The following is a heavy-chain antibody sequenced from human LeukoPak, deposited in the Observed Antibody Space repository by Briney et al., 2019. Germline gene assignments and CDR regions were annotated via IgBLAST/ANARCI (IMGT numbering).Heavy chain of an antibody. Sequence: SETLSLTCTVSGGSLSSYYWSWIRQPPGKGLEWIGYIYYSGSTNYNPSLKSRVTISVDTSKNQFSLKLSSVTAADTAVYYCARQALTTSYYYAMDVWGKGTTVTVSS. CDR3: ARQALTTSYYYAMDV. CDR2: IYYSGST. V-gene: IGHV4-59*01. D-gene: IGHD4-11*01. CDR1: GGSLSSYY. J-gene: IGHJ6*04.